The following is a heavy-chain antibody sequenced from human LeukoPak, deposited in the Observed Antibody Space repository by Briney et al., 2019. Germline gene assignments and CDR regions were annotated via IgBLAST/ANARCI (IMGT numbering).Heavy chain of an antibody. CDR3: ARDQVTVGGGYFDY. CDR1: GFTFSSYA. Sequence: QPGRSLRLSCAASGFTFSSYAMHWVRQAPGKGLEWVAVISYDGSNKYYADSVKGRFTISRDNSKNTLYLQMNSLRAEDTAVYYCARDQVTVGGGYFDYWGQGTLVTVSS. V-gene: IGHV3-30*04. D-gene: IGHD4-23*01. CDR2: ISYDGSNK. J-gene: IGHJ4*02.